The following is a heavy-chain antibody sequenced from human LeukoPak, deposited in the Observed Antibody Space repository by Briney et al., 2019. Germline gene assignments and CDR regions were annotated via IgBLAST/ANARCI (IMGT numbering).Heavy chain of an antibody. J-gene: IGHJ4*02. Sequence: SQTLSLTCALSGDSVSSNSAAWNWIRQSPSRGLEWLGRTYYRSKLYNDYAVSVKSRITINPDTSKNQFSLQLNSVTPEDTAVYYCAREYLDYYGSGSYYEPLHFDYWGQGTLVTVSS. D-gene: IGHD3-10*01. CDR3: AREYLDYYGSGSYYEPLHFDY. CDR2: TYYRSKLYN. CDR1: GDSVSSNSAA. V-gene: IGHV6-1*01.